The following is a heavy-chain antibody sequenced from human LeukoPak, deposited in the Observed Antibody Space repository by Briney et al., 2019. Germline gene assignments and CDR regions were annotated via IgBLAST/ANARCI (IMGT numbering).Heavy chain of an antibody. J-gene: IGHJ3*02. CDR1: GFTFSSYS. D-gene: IGHD3-22*01. Sequence: PGGSLRLSCAASGFTFSSYSMNWVRRAPGKGLEWVSSISSSSSYIYYADSVKGRFTISRDNAKNSLYLQMNSLRAEDTAVYYCARVPDSSGYYFSAFDIWGQGTMVTVSS. CDR3: ARVPDSSGYYFSAFDI. CDR2: ISSSSSYI. V-gene: IGHV3-21*01.